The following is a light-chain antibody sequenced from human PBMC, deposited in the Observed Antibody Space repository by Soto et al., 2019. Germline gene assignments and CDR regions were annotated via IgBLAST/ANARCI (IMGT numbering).Light chain of an antibody. J-gene: IGLJ1*01. CDR2: DDS. CDR1: SSDVGGYNY. Sequence: QSVLTQPASVSGSPGQSITISCPGTSSDVGGYNYLSWYQQHPGTAPKLMIYDDSNRPSGVSHHFSGSTDGNTASLAIPWLQAEEEVDYYSSSYTSSSTYVFGTGTKVTVL. V-gene: IGLV2-14*01. CDR3: SSYTSSSTYV.